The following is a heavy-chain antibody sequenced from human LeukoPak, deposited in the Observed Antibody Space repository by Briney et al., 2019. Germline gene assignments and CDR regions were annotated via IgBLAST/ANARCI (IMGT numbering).Heavy chain of an antibody. CDR3: VRDLGGWGTETLIWCDH. J-gene: IGHJ5*02. D-gene: IGHD1-7*01. V-gene: IGHV3-66*01. Sequence: GGSPIDSRSASGFSVSTKFKSMVRQAPGKGLEWVSVIYSGGNTYYADSVKGRFTISRDNSKNTLYLQMHSLRAEDTAVYYCVRDLGGWGTETLIWCDHEGRGTLVTVSS. CDR2: IYSGGNT. CDR1: GFSVSTKF.